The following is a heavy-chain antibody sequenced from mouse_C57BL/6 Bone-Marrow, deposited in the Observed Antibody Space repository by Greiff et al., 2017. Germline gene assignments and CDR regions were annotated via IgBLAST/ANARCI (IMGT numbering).Heavy chain of an antibody. CDR1: GYTFTSYG. Sequence: QFQLQQSGAELARPGASVKLSCKASGYTFTSYGISWVKQRTGQGLEWIGEIYPRSGNTYYNEKFKGKATLTADKSSSTAYMELRSLSSEDSAVYFCARGGVWLRRSWFAYWGQGTLVTVSA. V-gene: IGHV1-81*01. D-gene: IGHD2-2*01. CDR2: IYPRSGNT. J-gene: IGHJ3*01. CDR3: ARGGVWLRRSWFAY.